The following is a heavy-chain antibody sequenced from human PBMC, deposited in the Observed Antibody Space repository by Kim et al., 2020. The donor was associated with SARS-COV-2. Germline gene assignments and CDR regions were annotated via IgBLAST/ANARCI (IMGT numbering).Heavy chain of an antibody. CDR2: ISGSGGST. J-gene: IGHJ3*02. CDR3: ATYDILTGYQWDDAFDI. D-gene: IGHD3-9*01. V-gene: IGHV3-23*01. CDR1: GFTFSSYA. Sequence: GGSLRLSCAASGFTFSSYAMSWVRQAPGKGLEWVSAISGSGGSTYYADSVKGRFTISRDNSKNTLYLQMNSLRAEDTAVYYCATYDILTGYQWDDAFDIWGQGTMVTVSS.